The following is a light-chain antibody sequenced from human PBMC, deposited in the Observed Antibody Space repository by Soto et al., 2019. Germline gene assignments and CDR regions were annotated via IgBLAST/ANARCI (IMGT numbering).Light chain of an antibody. Sequence: QSALTQPASVSRSPGHAITISCTGTSNDVGGYNYVSWYQHHPGKAPKLMIYDVANRPSRVSNRFSGSTSGNPASLTISGLQAEDEADYYCSSYRRRSTVVFGGGTKLTVL. V-gene: IGLV2-14*03. CDR3: SSYRRRSTVV. J-gene: IGLJ2*01. CDR1: SNDVGGYNY. CDR2: DVA.